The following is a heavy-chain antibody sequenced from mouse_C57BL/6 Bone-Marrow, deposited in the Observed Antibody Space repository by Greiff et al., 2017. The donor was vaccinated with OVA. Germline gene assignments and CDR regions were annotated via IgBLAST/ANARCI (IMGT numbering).Heavy chain of an antibody. V-gene: IGHV2-2*01. CDR1: GFSLTSYG. Sequence: VKLQQSGPGLVQPSQSLSITCTVSGFSLTSYGVHWVRQSPGKGLEWLGVIWSGGSTDYNAAFISRLSISKDNAKSQVFFKMNRLQADDTARYYCARKGYDYERAWYFDVWGTGTTVTVSS. J-gene: IGHJ1*03. D-gene: IGHD2-4*01. CDR2: IWSGGST. CDR3: ARKGYDYERAWYFDV.